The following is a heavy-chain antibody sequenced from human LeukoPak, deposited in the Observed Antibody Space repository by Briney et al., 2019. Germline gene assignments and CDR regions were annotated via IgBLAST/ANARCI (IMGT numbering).Heavy chain of an antibody. CDR3: ARDGGSSSWFDY. Sequence: GESLKISCMVSGYTFTNYWIDWVRQMPGIGLEWMGVIFPDDSEIRYSPSFQGQVTISADKSISTAYLQWSGLKASDTAMYYCARDGGSSSWFDYWGQGTLVTVSS. J-gene: IGHJ4*02. CDR2: IFPDDSEI. V-gene: IGHV5-51*01. CDR1: GYTFTNYW. D-gene: IGHD6-6*01.